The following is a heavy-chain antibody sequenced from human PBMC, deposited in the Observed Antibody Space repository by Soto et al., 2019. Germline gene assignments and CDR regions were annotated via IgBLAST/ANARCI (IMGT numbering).Heavy chain of an antibody. CDR2: ISSSRSYI. D-gene: IGHD2-15*01. CDR3: ASVYCSGGSCYGDY. CDR1: GFTFSSYS. Sequence: EVQLVESGGGLVKPGGSLRLSCAASGFTFSSYSMNWVRQAPGKGLEWVSAISSSRSYIYYADSVKGRFTISRDNAKNSLYLQMNSLRAEDTAVYYCASVYCSGGSCYGDYWGQVTLVTVSS. V-gene: IGHV3-21*01. J-gene: IGHJ4*02.